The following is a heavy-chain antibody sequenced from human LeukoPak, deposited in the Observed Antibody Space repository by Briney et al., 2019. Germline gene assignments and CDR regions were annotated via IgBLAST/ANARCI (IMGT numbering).Heavy chain of an antibody. CDR1: GFTFSSYG. V-gene: IGHV3-30*02. Sequence: GGSLRLSCAASGFTFSSYGMHWVRQAPGKGLEWVAFIRYDGSNKYYADSVKGRFTISRDNSKNTLYLQMNSLRAEDTAVYYCNGYYGSGSYRQDWGQGTLVTVSS. D-gene: IGHD3-10*01. CDR2: IRYDGSNK. J-gene: IGHJ4*02. CDR3: NGYYGSGSYRQD.